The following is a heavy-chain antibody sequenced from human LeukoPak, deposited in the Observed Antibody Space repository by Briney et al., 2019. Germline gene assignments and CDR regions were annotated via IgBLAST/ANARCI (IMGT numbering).Heavy chain of an antibody. J-gene: IGHJ4*01. V-gene: IGHV4-59*01. CDR1: GGSIRSSY. Sequence: SETLSLTCTVSGGSIRSSYWTWIRQPPGKGLEWIGYIHYSGSTNYNPSLKSRVTMSVDTSKNQFSLKLTSVTAADTAVYYCAGRFTIPHCLDYWGQEPWSPSPQ. D-gene: IGHD3-3*01. CDR2: IHYSGST. CDR3: AGRFTIPHCLDY.